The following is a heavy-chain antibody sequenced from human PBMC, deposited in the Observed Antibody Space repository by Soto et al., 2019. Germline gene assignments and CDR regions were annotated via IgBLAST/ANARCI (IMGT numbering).Heavy chain of an antibody. CDR2: IIPIFGTA. CDR1: GGTVSTYS. D-gene: IGHD1-26*01. V-gene: IGHV1-69*06. CDR3: ASSSGNNYGVGTNYYFDY. J-gene: IGHJ4*02. Sequence: QVQLVQSGAEVKKPGSSVKVSCKTSGGTVSTYSIVWVRQAPGEGLEWMGGIIPIFGTANYAQKFQDRVIITADKSTNTAFMELSSLKSEDTAMYYCASSSGNNYGVGTNYYFDYWGQGTLVTVSS.